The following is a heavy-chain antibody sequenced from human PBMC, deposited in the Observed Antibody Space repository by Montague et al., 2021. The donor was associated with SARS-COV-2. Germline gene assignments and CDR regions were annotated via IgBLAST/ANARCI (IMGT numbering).Heavy chain of an antibody. CDR1: GGSFSDYY. V-gene: IGHV4-34*01. Sequence: SETLSLICAVYGGSFSDYYWSWIRRPPGKGLEWIGEINHRGTSNYNPSLKSRVSISVDTSKNQFSLYLSSVTAADTAVYYCARGRQHYNMVVVVMTGGEYYFDYWGQGTLVTVSS. CDR3: ARGRQHYNMVVVVMTGGEYYFDY. J-gene: IGHJ4*02. D-gene: IGHD3-10*01. CDR2: INHRGTS.